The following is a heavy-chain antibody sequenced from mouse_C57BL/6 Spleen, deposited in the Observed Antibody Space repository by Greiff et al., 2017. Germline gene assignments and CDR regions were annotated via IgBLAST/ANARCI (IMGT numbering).Heavy chain of an antibody. V-gene: IGHV1-54*01. CDR2: INPGSGGT. J-gene: IGHJ1*03. D-gene: IGHD1-1*01. Sequence: QVQLKESGAELVRPGTSVKVSCKASGYAFTNYLIEWVKQRPGQGLEWIGVINPGSGGTNYNEKFKGKATLTADKSSSTAYMQLSSLTSEDSAVYFCARNYYGSSPLWYFDVWGTGTTVTVSS. CDR1: GYAFTNYL. CDR3: ARNYYGSSPLWYFDV.